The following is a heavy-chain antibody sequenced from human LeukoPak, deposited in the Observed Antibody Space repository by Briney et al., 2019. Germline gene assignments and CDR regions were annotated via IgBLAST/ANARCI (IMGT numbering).Heavy chain of an antibody. J-gene: IGHJ4*02. D-gene: IGHD6-13*01. V-gene: IGHV3-23*01. CDR3: AKDQQLVGPDY. CDR2: ISGSGGST. CDR1: GFTFSSYA. Sequence: TGGSLRLSCAASGFTFSSYAMSWVRKAPGKGLKWVSAISGSGGSTYYADSVKGRFTISRDNSKNALYLQMNSLRAEDTAVYYCAKDQQLVGPDYWGQGTLVTVSS.